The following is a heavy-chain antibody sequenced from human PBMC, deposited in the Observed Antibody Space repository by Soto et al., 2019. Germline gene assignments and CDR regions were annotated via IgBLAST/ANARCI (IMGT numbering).Heavy chain of an antibody. CDR3: ARGLGSGDY. CDR1: GYTLTNFY. D-gene: IGHD6-25*01. Sequence: ASVKVSCKASGYTLTNFYIHCVRQAPGQGLEWMGIINPNGGSTNYAHNFQGRVTITRDTSTSTVYMDLSSLSSEETAVYYCARGLGSGDYWGRGTLVTVSS. J-gene: IGHJ4*02. CDR2: INPNGGST. V-gene: IGHV1-46*03.